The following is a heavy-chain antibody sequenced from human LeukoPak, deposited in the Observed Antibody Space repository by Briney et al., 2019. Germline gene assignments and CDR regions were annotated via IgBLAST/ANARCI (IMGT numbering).Heavy chain of an antibody. CDR1: EFTFSNYA. J-gene: IGHJ5*02. CDR2: ISGGGGTT. CDR3: AKGSGINHYHWIDP. V-gene: IGHV3-23*01. D-gene: IGHD1-14*01. Sequence: GGSLRLSCAASEFTFSNYAMNWGRQAPGKGLEWVSGISGGGGTTYSADSVRGRFTTSRDNSKNTLYLQMDSLRAEDTARYYCAKGSGINHYHWIDPWGQGTLVTVSS.